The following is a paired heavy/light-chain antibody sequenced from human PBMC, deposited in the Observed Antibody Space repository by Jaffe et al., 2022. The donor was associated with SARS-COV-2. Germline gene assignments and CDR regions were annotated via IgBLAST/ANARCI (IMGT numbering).Light chain of an antibody. CDR2: EVT. V-gene: IGLV2-8*01. CDR3: GSYAGSNNNYV. CDR1: SSDVGDYNY. Sequence: QSALTQPPSASGSPGQSVTISCTGTSSDVGDYNYVSWYQQHPGKAPKLMIYEVTKRPSGVPDRFSGSKSGNTASLTVSGLQAEDEADYYCGSYAGSNNNYVFGTGTEVTVL. J-gene: IGLJ1*01.
Heavy chain of an antibody. CDR2: IYWDDDK. V-gene: IGHV2-5*02. CDR3: AHRLIIGRWVGFDY. D-gene: IGHD1-26*01. Sequence: QITLKESGPTLVKPTQTLTLTCTFSGFSLSTNGVGVGWIRQPPGKALECLALIYWDDDKRYSPSLRSRLTITKDTSKNQVVLTMTNMDPVDTATYYCAHRLIIGRWVGFDYWGQGTLVTVSS. CDR1: GFSLSTNGVG. J-gene: IGHJ4*02.